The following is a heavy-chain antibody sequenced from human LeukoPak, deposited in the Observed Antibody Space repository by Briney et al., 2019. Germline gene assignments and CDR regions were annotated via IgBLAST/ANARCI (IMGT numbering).Heavy chain of an antibody. CDR3: AKNLYCGGGSCYPSALGMDV. CDR2: ISGSGNRT. CDR1: GFTFSSYA. J-gene: IGHJ6*02. Sequence: PEGSLRLSCAASGFTFSSYAMSWVRQAPGKGLEWVSSISGSGNRTYYADSVKGRFTISRDNSKNTLFLQMNSLRAEDTAVYYCAKNLYCGGGSCYPSALGMDVWGQGTTVTVSS. D-gene: IGHD2-15*01. V-gene: IGHV3-23*01.